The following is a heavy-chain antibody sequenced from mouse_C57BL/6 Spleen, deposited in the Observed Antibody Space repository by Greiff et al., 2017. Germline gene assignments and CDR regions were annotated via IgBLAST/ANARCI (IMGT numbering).Heavy chain of an antibody. CDR3: EDYNGSSSWYFEV. D-gene: IGHD1-1*01. Sequence: VKLQQSGAELVKPGASVKLSCKASGYTFTSYWMHWVKQRPGPGLEWIGYINPSSGYTKYNQKFKDKATLTADKSSSTACMQLSSLTFEDSAVYYYEDYNGSSSWYFEVWGTGTTVTVSS. V-gene: IGHV1-7*01. CDR2: INPSSGYT. CDR1: GYTFTSYW. J-gene: IGHJ1*03.